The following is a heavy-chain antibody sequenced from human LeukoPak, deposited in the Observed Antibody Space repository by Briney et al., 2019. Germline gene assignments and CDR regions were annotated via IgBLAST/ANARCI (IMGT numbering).Heavy chain of an antibody. CDR3: ARDDTHSDTSGSFYDAFDI. V-gene: IGHV3-7*01. CDR2: IRPDGSVI. J-gene: IGHJ3*02. CDR1: GFTFSSYG. Sequence: GGSLRLSCAASGFTFSSYGMHWVRRAPGKGLEWVANIRPDGSVIHYVDSVKGRFTISRDSAKNSLYLQMNSLRVEDTAVYYCARDDTHSDTSGSFYDAFDIWGQGTMVTVSS. D-gene: IGHD3-22*01.